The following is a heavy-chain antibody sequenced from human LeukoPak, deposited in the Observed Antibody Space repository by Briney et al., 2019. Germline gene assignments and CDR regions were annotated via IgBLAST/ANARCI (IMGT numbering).Heavy chain of an antibody. CDR1: GFTFSSYS. V-gene: IGHV3-21*01. CDR2: ISSSSSYI. Sequence: GRSLRLSCAASGFTFSSYSMNWVRQAPGKGLEWVSSISSSSSYIYYADSVKGRFTISRDNAKNSLYLQMNSLRAEDTAVYYCARDKRGYSYGVLYYYYYGMDVWGQGTTVTVSS. D-gene: IGHD5-18*01. CDR3: ARDKRGYSYGVLYYYYYGMDV. J-gene: IGHJ6*02.